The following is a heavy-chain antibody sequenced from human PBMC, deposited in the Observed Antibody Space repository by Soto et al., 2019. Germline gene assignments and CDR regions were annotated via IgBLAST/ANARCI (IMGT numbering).Heavy chain of an antibody. Sequence: SETLSLTCTISGASISYGGFSWSWIRQSPGKGLEWIGYISHLESTYFHPSFKSRLTMSIDRTRNQFSLKLSSVTAADMAVYYCARGGGYDSFDYWGQGVLVTVSS. CDR2: ISHLEST. CDR3: ARGGGYDSFDY. D-gene: IGHD5-12*01. V-gene: IGHV4-30-2*06. J-gene: IGHJ4*02. CDR1: GASISYGGFS.